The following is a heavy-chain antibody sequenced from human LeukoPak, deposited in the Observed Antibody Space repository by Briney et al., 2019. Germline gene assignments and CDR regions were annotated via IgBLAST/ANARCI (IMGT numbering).Heavy chain of an antibody. V-gene: IGHV4-59*01. J-gene: IGHJ4*02. CDR1: GGSISCFY. Sequence: SETLSLTCTVSGGSISCFYWSWIPPPPGKGLVGKGYIYYSGTTNYNTSLKSRVTISVDTSKKQFSLKLSSVTAADTAVYYCARLPYIAVAEGFDYWGQRDLVTVSS. CDR2: IYYSGTT. D-gene: IGHD6-19*01. CDR3: ARLPYIAVAEGFDY.